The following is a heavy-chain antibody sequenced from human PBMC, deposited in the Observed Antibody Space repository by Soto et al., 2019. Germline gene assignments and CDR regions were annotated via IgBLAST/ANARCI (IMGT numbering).Heavy chain of an antibody. Sequence: SETLSLTCAVYGGSFSGHSWTWIRQSPGKGLEWIGDINHSGRVNYSPSLKSRVTISLDTSKNQFSLTLSAVTAADTAMYYCSTRAYDTNGYYRFDPWGQGTMVTVSS. CDR3: STRAYDTNGYYRFDP. CDR2: INHSGRV. D-gene: IGHD3-22*01. J-gene: IGHJ5*01. CDR1: GGSFSGHS. V-gene: IGHV4-34*01.